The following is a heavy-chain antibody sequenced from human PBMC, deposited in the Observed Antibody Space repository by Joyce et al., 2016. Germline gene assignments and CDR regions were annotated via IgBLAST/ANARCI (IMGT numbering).Heavy chain of an antibody. D-gene: IGHD4-23*01. CDR2: IVPLLGIA. CDR3: ASRYGDNRPSDY. CDR1: GGAFSSYT. J-gene: IGHJ4*02. V-gene: IGHV1-69*02. Sequence: QVQLVQSGAEVKKPGSSVKVSCKASGGAFSSYTISWVRQAPGQGIEMMGRIVPLLGIANYAQKFQGRVTITADKSTSTVHMEVSRLRSEDTAVYYCASRYGDNRPSDYWGQGTLVTVSS.